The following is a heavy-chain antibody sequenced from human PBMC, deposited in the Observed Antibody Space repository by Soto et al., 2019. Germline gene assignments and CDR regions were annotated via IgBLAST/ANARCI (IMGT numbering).Heavy chain of an antibody. J-gene: IGHJ4*02. CDR1: GFTFSSYG. Sequence: LRLSCAASGFTFSSYGIHWVRQAPGKGLEWVAAISYDGNHKPYADSVKGRFTISKDNSKKTLYLQMNSLRAEDTAVYYFAKGRPSEAGAGMLPEFDCWGQGTLVTVSS. V-gene: IGHV3-30*18. CDR2: ISYDGNHK. D-gene: IGHD6-19*01. CDR3: AKGRPSEAGAGMLPEFDC.